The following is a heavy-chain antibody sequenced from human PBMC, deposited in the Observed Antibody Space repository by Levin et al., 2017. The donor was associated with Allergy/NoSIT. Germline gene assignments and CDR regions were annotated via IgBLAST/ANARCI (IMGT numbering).Heavy chain of an antibody. CDR2: INWNNGSK. J-gene: IGHJ6*02. CDR3: VRHMGAGYGPSYYYGMDV. D-gene: IGHD3-16*01. Sequence: GGSLRLSCVVSGFTFDNYAMHWVRQAPGKGLEWVSGINWNNGSKGYADSVKGRFTISRDNAKNSLFLQMNSLRPEDTALYYCVRHMGAGYGPSYYYGMDVWGQGTTVTVSS. V-gene: IGHV3-9*01. CDR1: GFTFDNYA.